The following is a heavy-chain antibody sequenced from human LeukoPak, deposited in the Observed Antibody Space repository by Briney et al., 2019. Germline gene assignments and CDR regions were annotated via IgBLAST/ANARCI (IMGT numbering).Heavy chain of an antibody. CDR1: GFTFSSYW. D-gene: IGHD6-19*01. CDR3: ARSTGWYLDY. V-gene: IGHV3-7*01. CDR2: TKEDGSEE. Sequence: GGSLRLSCAASGFTFSSYWMSWVRQGPGKGLEWVANTKEDGSEEYYVDSVKGRFTISRDNAKNSLYLQMNSLRVEDTAVFYCARSTGWYLDYWGQGTLVTVSS. J-gene: IGHJ4*02.